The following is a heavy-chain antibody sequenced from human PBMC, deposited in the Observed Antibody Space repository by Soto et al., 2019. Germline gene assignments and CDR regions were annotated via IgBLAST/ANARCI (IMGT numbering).Heavy chain of an antibody. CDR1: GFAFSTYA. CDR2: MSYDGSNK. Sequence: QVPLVESGGGVVQPGRSLRLSCAASGFAFSTYAMHWVRQAPGKGLEWVAVMSYDGSNKYYADSVKGRFTISRDNSKNTLYLQMNSLRTEDTAVYYCAKDPGYGDYEDYFDYWGQGTLVTVSS. J-gene: IGHJ4*02. V-gene: IGHV3-30*18. D-gene: IGHD4-17*01. CDR3: AKDPGYGDYEDYFDY.